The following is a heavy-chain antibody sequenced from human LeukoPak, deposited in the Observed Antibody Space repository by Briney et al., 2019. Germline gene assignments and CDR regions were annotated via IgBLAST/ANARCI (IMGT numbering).Heavy chain of an antibody. CDR1: GFTFSSYA. J-gene: IGHJ4*02. Sequence: GGSLRLSCAASGFTFSSYAISWVRQAPGKGLEWVSALSPSGGSTYYADSVKGRFTISRDNSKNTLYLQMNSLRAEDTAVYYCAKHFPTPRYYYGSGSYDYWGQGTLVTVSS. CDR2: LSPSGGST. D-gene: IGHD3-10*01. V-gene: IGHV3-23*01. CDR3: AKHFPTPRYYYGSGSYDY.